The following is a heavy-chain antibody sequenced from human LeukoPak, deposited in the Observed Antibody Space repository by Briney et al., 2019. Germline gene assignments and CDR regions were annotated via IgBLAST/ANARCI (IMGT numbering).Heavy chain of an antibody. Sequence: VKVSCKASGYTFTSYGISWVRQAPGQGLEWMGWISAYNGNTNYAQKLQGRVTMTTDTSTSTVYMELRSLRSDDTAVYYCARVQYCSSTSCEGVEDYWGQGTLVTVSS. CDR2: ISAYNGNT. J-gene: IGHJ4*02. V-gene: IGHV1-18*01. D-gene: IGHD2-2*01. CDR1: GYTFTSYG. CDR3: ARVQYCSSTSCEGVEDY.